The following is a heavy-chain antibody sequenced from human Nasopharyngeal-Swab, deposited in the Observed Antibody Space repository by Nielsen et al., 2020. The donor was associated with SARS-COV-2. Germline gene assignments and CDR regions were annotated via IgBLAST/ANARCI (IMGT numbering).Heavy chain of an antibody. Sequence: WVGQAPGQGLEWMGGIIPIFGTANYAQKFQGRVTITADKSTSTAYMELSSLRSEDTAVYYCARDRIVGATSASDPWGQGTLVTVSS. D-gene: IGHD1-26*01. CDR2: IIPIFGTA. CDR3: ARDRIVGATSASDP. V-gene: IGHV1-69*06. J-gene: IGHJ5*02.